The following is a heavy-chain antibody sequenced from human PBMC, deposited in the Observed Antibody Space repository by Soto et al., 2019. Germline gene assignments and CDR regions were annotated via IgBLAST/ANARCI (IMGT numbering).Heavy chain of an antibody. Sequence: QPGGSLRLSCAASGFTFSSYAMSWVRQAPGKGLEWVSAISGSGGSTYYADSVKGRFTISRDNSKNTLYLQMNSLRAEDTAVYYCAKAGGYYDSSGYSAISPWFDPWGQGTLVTVSS. D-gene: IGHD3-22*01. CDR1: GFTFSSYA. CDR3: AKAGGYYDSSGYSAISPWFDP. CDR2: ISGSGGST. V-gene: IGHV3-23*01. J-gene: IGHJ5*02.